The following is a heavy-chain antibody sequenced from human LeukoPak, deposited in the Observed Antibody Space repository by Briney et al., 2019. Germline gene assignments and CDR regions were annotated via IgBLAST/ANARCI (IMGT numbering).Heavy chain of an antibody. D-gene: IGHD6-19*01. CDR2: ISSSSSTI. V-gene: IGHV3-48*04. CDR3: ASDNSQWLTPWFFDY. CDR1: GFTFSSYG. J-gene: IGHJ4*02. Sequence: GGSLRLSCAASGFTFSSYGMNWVRQAPGKGLEWVSYISSSSSTIYYADSVKGRFTISRDNAKNSLYLQMNSLRAEDTAVYYCASDNSQWLTPWFFDYWGQGTLVTVSS.